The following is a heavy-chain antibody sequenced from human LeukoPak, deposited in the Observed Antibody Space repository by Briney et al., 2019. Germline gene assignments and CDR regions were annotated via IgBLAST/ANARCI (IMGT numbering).Heavy chain of an antibody. CDR2: ISYDGSNK. D-gene: IGHD1-26*01. CDR3: ARARWELLLMGAFDI. Sequence: GRSLRLSCAASGFTFSGYGMHWVRQAPGKGLEWVAVISYDGSNKYYADSVKGRFTISRDNSKNTLYLQMNSLRAEDTAVYYCARARWELLLMGAFDIWGQGTMVTVSS. V-gene: IGHV3-30*19. CDR1: GFTFSGYG. J-gene: IGHJ3*02.